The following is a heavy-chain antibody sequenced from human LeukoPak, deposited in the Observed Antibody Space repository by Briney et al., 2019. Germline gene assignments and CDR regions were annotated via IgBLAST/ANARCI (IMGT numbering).Heavy chain of an antibody. V-gene: IGHV1-69*04. J-gene: IGHJ6*02. Sequence: GPSVKVSCNASGDTFSSYDMSWVRQPPAQGFEWMGRINPNCGKTNYAQKFQGRVTITTDKSTSTAYMELSSLRSEDTAVYYCARSDFFGVGNYYYGMDVWGQGTTVTVSS. CDR3: ARSDFFGVGNYYYGMDV. CDR1: GDTFSSYD. CDR2: INPNCGKT. D-gene: IGHD3-3*01.